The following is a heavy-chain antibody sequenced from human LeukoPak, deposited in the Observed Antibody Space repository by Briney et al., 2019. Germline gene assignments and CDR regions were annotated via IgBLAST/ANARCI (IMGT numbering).Heavy chain of an antibody. Sequence: ASVKVSCKTSGYSFTDYYMHWVRQAPGQGLEWMGWINPNSGGTSSAQKFQGRVTMTRDTSITTVYMEVSWLTSDDTAIHYCARGDRLDGGPYLIGPWGQGTLVTVSS. CDR3: ARGDRLDGGPYLIGP. CDR1: GYSFTDYY. J-gene: IGHJ5*02. D-gene: IGHD2-21*01. CDR2: INPNSGGT. V-gene: IGHV1-2*02.